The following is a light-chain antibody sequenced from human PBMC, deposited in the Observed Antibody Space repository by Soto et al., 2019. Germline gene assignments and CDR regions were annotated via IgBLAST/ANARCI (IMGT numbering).Light chain of an antibody. CDR1: SSDVGSYHL. J-gene: IGLJ1*01. CDR2: EGS. V-gene: IGLV2-23*01. CDR3: CSYAGSSTFV. Sequence: SALTQPASVSGSPGQSITISCTGTSSDVGSYHLVSWYQQHPGKAPKLMIYEGSTRPSGVSNRFSGSKSGNTASLTISGLQAEDEADYYCCSYAGSSTFVFGTGTKLTVL.